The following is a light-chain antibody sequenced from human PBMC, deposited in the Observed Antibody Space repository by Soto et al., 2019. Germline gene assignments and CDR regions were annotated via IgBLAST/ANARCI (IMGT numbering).Light chain of an antibody. CDR3: AAWDDSLSGVV. CDR2: SYN. CDR1: SSNIGSNY. V-gene: IGLV1-47*02. Sequence: QSALTQPPSASGTPGQRVTISCSGSSSNIGSNYVYWYQQLPGTAPKLLIYSYNQRPSGVPDRFSGSKSGTSASLAISGLRSEDEADYYCAAWDDSLSGVVFGGGTQLTVL. J-gene: IGLJ2*01.